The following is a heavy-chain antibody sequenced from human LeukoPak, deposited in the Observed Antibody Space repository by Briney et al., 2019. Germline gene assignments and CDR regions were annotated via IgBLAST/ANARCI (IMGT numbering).Heavy chain of an antibody. Sequence: ASVKVSCKASGYTFTGYYMHWVRQAPGQGLEWMGWINPNSGGTNYAQKFQGRFTMTRDTSISTAYMELSRLRSDDTAVYYCARGGGQDGYNEGVPWSYWGQGTLVTVSS. V-gene: IGHV1-2*02. CDR1: GYTFTGYY. D-gene: IGHD5-24*01. J-gene: IGHJ4*02. CDR3: ARGGGQDGYNEGVPWSY. CDR2: INPNSGGT.